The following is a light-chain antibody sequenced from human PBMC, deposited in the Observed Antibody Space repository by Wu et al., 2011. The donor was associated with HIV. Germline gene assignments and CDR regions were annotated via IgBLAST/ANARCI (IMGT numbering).Light chain of an antibody. J-gene: IGKJ2*03. CDR3: QQYVASGYS. Sequence: RLLIYGASNRATGIPDRFNGSGSGTDFTLTISRLEPEDFAVYFCQQYVASGYSFGQGTKLEIK. V-gene: IGKV3-20*01. CDR2: GAS.